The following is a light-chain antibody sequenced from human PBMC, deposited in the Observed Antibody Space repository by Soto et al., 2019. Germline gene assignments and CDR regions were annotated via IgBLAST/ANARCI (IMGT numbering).Light chain of an antibody. CDR1: SSNIGAGYD. Sequence: QSVLTQPPSVSGAPGQRVTISCTRSSSNIGAGYDVHWYQQLPGTAPKLLIYGNSNRPSGVPDRFSGSKSGTSASLAITGLQAEDEADYYCQSYDSSLSGWVVFGGGTQLTVL. V-gene: IGLV1-40*01. CDR2: GNS. J-gene: IGLJ2*01. CDR3: QSYDSSLSGWVV.